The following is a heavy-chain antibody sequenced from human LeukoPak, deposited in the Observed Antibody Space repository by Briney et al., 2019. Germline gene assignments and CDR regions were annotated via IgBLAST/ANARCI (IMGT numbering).Heavy chain of an antibody. CDR3: ARAYSGYDYENYYYYMDV. CDR2: IIPIFGTA. CDR1: GGTFSSYA. V-gene: IGHV1-69*05. Sequence: SVKVSCKASGGTFSSYAISWVRQAPGQGLEWMGGIIPIFGTANYAQKFQGRVTITTDESTSTAYMELSSLRSEDTAVYYCARAYSGYDYENYYYYMDVWGKGTTVTVSS. J-gene: IGHJ6*03. D-gene: IGHD5-12*01.